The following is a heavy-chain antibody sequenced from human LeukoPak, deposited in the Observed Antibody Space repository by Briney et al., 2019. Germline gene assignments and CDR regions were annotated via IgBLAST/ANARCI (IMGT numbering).Heavy chain of an antibody. D-gene: IGHD5-24*01. CDR1: GFTFDDYG. Sequence: PGGSLRLPCAASGFTFDDYGMSWVRQAPGKGLEWVSGINWNGGSTGYADSVKGRFTISRDNAKNSLYLQMNSLRAEDTALYYCARAQITRRRDGYNYDYWGQGTLVTVSS. V-gene: IGHV3-20*04. J-gene: IGHJ4*02. CDR3: ARAQITRRRDGYNYDY. CDR2: INWNGGST.